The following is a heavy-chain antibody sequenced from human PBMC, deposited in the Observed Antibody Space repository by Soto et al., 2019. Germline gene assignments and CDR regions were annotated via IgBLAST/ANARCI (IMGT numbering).Heavy chain of an antibody. CDR1: GGTFSDYT. J-gene: IGHJ5*02. V-gene: IGHV1-69*02. CDR3: ARGRYCSVSTCFGPGFHP. CDR2: IIPMLDIT. D-gene: IGHD2-15*01. Sequence: GASVTVSCKASGGTFSDYTIIWVRQAPGQGLEWMGRIIPMLDITNYAQKFQDRVTISADKSTSTAYMELSSLRFEDTAVYYCARGRYCSVSTCFGPGFHPWGQGTLVTVSS.